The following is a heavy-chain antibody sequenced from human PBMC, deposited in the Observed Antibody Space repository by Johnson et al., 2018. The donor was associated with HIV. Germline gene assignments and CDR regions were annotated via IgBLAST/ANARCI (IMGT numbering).Heavy chain of an antibody. J-gene: IGHJ3*02. CDR3: ARDREWELLLGAFDI. Sequence: QVQLVESGGGVVQPGRSLRLSCAASGFTFSSYGMHWVRQAPGKGLEWVAVISYDGSNKYYADSVKGRFTISRDNSKNTLYLQMNSLRAEDTAVYYCARDREWELLLGAFDIWGQGTMVTVSS. D-gene: IGHD1-26*01. CDR1: GFTFSSYG. CDR2: ISYDGSNK. V-gene: IGHV3-30*03.